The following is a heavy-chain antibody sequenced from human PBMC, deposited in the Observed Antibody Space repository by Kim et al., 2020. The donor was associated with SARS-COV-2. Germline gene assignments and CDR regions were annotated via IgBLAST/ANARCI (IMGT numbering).Heavy chain of an antibody. D-gene: IGHD1-26*01. Sequence: SETLSLTCTVSGGSISTYYWSWIRQPPGKGLEWIGYIYYTGSTNYNPSLRSRVTISVDTSKNQFSLKMSSMTAADTAVQYCAIIGREWELLEHDSWGQG. CDR3: AIIGREWELLEHDS. J-gene: IGHJ4*02. V-gene: IGHV4-59*01. CDR1: GGSISTYY. CDR2: IYYTGST.